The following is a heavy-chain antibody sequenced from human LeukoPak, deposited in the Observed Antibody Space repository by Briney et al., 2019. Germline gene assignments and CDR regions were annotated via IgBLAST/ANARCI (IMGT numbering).Heavy chain of an antibody. CDR2: IWYDGSNK. Sequence: PGGSLRLSCAASGFTFSSYGMHWVRQAPGKGLEWVAVIWYDGSNKYYADSVKGRFTISRDNSKNTLYLQMNSLRAEHTAVYYCASSSGWSFDDDYWGQGTLVTVSS. V-gene: IGHV3-33*01. J-gene: IGHJ4*02. CDR1: GFTFSSYG. D-gene: IGHD6-19*01. CDR3: ASSSGWSFDDDY.